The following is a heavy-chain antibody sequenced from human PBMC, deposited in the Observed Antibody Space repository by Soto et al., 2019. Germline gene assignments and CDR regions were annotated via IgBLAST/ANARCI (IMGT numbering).Heavy chain of an antibody. CDR1: GYTFTSYG. J-gene: IGHJ3*02. CDR3: ARDGYYDSSAYKNHDAFDI. V-gene: IGHV1-18*04. CDR2: ISAYNGNT. Sequence: ASVKVSCKASGYTFTSYGISWVRQAPGQGLEWMGWISAYNGNTNYAQKLQGRVTMTTDTSTSTAYMELRSLRSDDTDVYYCARDGYYDSSAYKNHDAFDIWGQGTMVTVSS. D-gene: IGHD3-22*01.